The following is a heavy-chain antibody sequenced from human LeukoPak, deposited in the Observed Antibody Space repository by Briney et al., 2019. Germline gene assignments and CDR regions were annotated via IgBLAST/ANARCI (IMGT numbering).Heavy chain of an antibody. CDR2: IYPGDSDT. CDR1: GYSFNDYW. V-gene: IGHV5-51*01. CDR3: ARGSEYDFWSGYPSDAFDI. Sequence: GASLQISCKGSGYSFNDYWIGWVRPLPGKGLEWMGIIYPGDSDTRYSPSFQGQVTISADKSISTAYLQWSSLKASDTAMYYCARGSEYDFWSGYPSDAFDIWGQGTMVTVSS. J-gene: IGHJ3*02. D-gene: IGHD3-3*01.